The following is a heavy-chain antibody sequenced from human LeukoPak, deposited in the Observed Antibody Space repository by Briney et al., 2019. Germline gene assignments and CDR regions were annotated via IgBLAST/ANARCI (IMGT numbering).Heavy chain of an antibody. V-gene: IGHV1-18*01. D-gene: IGHD2-2*01. CDR1: GYTFTSYG. CDR3: ARGPIIDIAIVPAADEYYYTDV. J-gene: IGHJ6*03. CDR2: ISAYNGNT. Sequence: AAVKVSCKASGYTFTSYGISWVRQAPGKGLEWMGWISAYNGNTKYGQRLQGRVTMTTDTSTSTAYRELRSLRSDDTAVYYCARGPIIDIAIVPAADEYYYTDVWGKGTTVTVYS.